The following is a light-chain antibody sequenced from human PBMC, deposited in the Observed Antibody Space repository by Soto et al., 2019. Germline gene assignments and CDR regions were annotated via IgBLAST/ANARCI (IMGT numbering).Light chain of an antibody. V-gene: IGKV3-15*01. CDR3: QQYNSYSPT. J-gene: IGKJ1*01. CDR1: QSVSSD. Sequence: EIVMTQSPATLSVSPGERATLSFRASQSVSSDLAWYHQKPGQAPRLLIYGASTRATGIPARFSGSGSGREFTLTISGLQPGDSATYYCQQYNSYSPTFGQGTKVDI. CDR2: GAS.